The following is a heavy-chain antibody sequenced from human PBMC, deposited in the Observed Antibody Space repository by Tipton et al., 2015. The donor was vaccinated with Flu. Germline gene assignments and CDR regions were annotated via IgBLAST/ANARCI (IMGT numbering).Heavy chain of an antibody. Sequence: LSCTVSGDSISSHYWSWIRQPAGKGLEWIGRIYISGNTQYNPSLKSRVTMSVDTSKNQFSLNLNSVTAADTAVYYCARDQSTNWNYDFFDYWGRGTLVTVSS. D-gene: IGHD1-7*01. V-gene: IGHV4-4*07. CDR3: ARDQSTNWNYDFFDY. CDR1: GDSISSHY. CDR2: IYISGNT. J-gene: IGHJ4*02.